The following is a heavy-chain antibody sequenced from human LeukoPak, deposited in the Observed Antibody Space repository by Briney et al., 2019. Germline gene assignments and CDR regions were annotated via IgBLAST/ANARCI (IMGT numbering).Heavy chain of an antibody. CDR2: IYYSGST. CDR1: GGSISSHY. CDR3: ARHPTALVSYGFDP. V-gene: IGHV4-59*08. J-gene: IGHJ5*02. D-gene: IGHD5-18*01. Sequence: SETLSLTCTVSGGSISSHYWSWTRQPPGKGLEWIGYIYYSGSTNYNPSLKSRVTISVDTSKNQFSLNLSSVTAADTAVYYCARHPTALVSYGFDPWGQGTLVTVSS.